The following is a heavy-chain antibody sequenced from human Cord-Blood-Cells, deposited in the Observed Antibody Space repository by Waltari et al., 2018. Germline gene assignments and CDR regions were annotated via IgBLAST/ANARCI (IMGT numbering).Heavy chain of an antibody. CDR3: ARGGGLWFRELYYFDY. CDR1: GGTFSSYA. D-gene: IGHD3-10*01. CDR2: IIPIFGTA. V-gene: IGHV1-69*06. Sequence: QVQLVQSGAEVKKPGSSVKVSCKASGGTFSSYAISWVRQAPGQGLEWMGGIIPIFGTANYAQKFQGRVTITADKSTSTAYMELSSLRSEDTAMYYCARGGGLWFRELYYFDYWGQGTLVTVSS. J-gene: IGHJ4*02.